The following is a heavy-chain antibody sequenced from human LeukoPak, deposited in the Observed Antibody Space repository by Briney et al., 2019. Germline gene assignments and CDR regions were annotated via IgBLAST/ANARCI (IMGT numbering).Heavy chain of an antibody. Sequence: GGSLRLSCVVSGFTFSIYGIHWVRQAPGKGPEWGAVISNDGSHEYYEDSVKGRFSIARDNSKNTVYLQMNSLRGEDTAVYYCARMVARGVWILDFWGQGTLVTVSS. CDR3: ARMVARGVWILDF. V-gene: IGHV3-30*03. J-gene: IGHJ4*02. CDR2: ISNDGSHE. CDR1: GFTFSIYG. D-gene: IGHD1-1*01.